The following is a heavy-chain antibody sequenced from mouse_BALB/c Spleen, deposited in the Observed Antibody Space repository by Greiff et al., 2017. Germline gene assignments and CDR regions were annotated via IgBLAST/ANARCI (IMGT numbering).Heavy chain of an antibody. J-gene: IGHJ4*01. CDR1: GYTFTSYV. CDR2: INPYNDGT. V-gene: IGHV1-14*01. CDR3: ARHDYDAAYYAMDY. D-gene: IGHD2-4*01. Sequence: VQLQQSGPELVKPGASVKMSCKASGYTFTSYVMHWVRQKPGQGLEWIGYINPYNDGTKYNEKFKGKATLTSDKSSSTAYMELSSLTSEDSAVYYCARHDYDAAYYAMDYWGQGTSVTVSS.